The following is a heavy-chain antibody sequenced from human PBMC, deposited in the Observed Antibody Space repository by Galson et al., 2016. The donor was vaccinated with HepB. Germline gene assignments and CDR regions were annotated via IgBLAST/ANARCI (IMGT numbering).Heavy chain of an antibody. V-gene: IGHV1-24*01. CDR3: AREGGHLKHFDY. D-gene: IGHD3-16*01. CDR2: YDPEDGER. CDR1: GYRLAELS. Sequence: SVKVSCKVSGYRLAELSMHWVRQAPGKGPEWMGGYDPEDGERTYAQKFRGRLTLTRDTSTASMELRTLRYEDTAVYYCAREGGHLKHFDYWGQGTLVTVSS. J-gene: IGHJ4*02.